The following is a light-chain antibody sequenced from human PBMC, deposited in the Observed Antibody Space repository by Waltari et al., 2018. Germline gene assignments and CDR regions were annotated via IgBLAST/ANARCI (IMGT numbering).Light chain of an antibody. CDR2: GSS. CDR1: GSNIGAGYD. V-gene: IGLV1-40*01. CDR3: QSYDITLRVV. Sequence: QSVLTQPPSVSGAPGPRVTIACTGRGSNIGAGYDLPWYQQVPRAAPKLLIYGSSSRPLGVPDRFFGSTSGTSASLAIIGLQAEDEADYYCQSYDITLRVVFGGGTKLTVL. J-gene: IGLJ3*02.